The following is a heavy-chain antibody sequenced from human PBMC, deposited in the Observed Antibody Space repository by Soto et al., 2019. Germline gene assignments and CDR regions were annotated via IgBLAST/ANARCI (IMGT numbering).Heavy chain of an antibody. CDR3: AAVPVLRFLKWLPAYFDY. D-gene: IGHD3-3*01. CDR2: INPNSGNT. Sequence: ASVKVSCKASGYTFSDYYIHWVRQAPGQGLEWMGWINPNSGNTHYAQHFQERVTLTRDMSTGTAYMELSSLRSEDTAVYYCAAVPVLRFLKWLPAYFDYWGQGTLVTVSS. J-gene: IGHJ4*02. CDR1: GYTFSDYY. V-gene: IGHV1-2*02.